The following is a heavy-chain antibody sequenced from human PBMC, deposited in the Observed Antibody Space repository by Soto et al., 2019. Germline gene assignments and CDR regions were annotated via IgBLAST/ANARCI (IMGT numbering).Heavy chain of an antibody. Sequence: EVQLVESGGGLVKPGGSLRLSCAASGFTFSSYSMNWVRQAPGKGLEWVSSISSSSSYIYYADSVKGRFTISRDNAKNSLYLQMNSLRAEDTAVYYCARDRTGVGATLYWGQGTLVTVSS. CDR1: GFTFSSYS. J-gene: IGHJ4*02. V-gene: IGHV3-21*01. D-gene: IGHD1-26*01. CDR3: ARDRTGVGATLY. CDR2: ISSSSSYI.